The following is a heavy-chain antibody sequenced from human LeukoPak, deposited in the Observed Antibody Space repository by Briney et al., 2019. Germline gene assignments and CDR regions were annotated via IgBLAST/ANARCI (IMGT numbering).Heavy chain of an antibody. V-gene: IGHV3-73*01. CDR3: TRHSTVVRRDGQPEIDY. CDR2: IRIKAYNYAT. CDR1: GFPFSGAS. D-gene: IGHD4-23*01. Sequence: GGSLRLPCAASGFPFSGASMHWVRQASGKGLEWIGRIRIKAYNYATAYAASVKGRFTISRDDSRNTAYLQMDNLKTEDTAVYYCTRHSTVVRRDGQPEIDYWGQGTLVTVSS. J-gene: IGHJ4*02.